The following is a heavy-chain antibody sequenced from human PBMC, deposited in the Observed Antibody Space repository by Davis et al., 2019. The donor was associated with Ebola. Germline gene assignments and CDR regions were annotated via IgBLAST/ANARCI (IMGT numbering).Heavy chain of an antibody. D-gene: IGHD2-2*02. J-gene: IGHJ5*02. V-gene: IGHV4-39*07. Sequence: PGGSLRLSCTVSGGSISSYYWGWIRQPPGKGLEWIGSIYYSGSTYYNPSLKSRVTISVDTSKNQFSLKLSSVTAADTAVYYCARDRRGYCSSTSCYTLDPWGQGTLVTVSS. CDR1: GGSISSYY. CDR2: IYYSGST. CDR3: ARDRRGYCSSTSCYTLDP.